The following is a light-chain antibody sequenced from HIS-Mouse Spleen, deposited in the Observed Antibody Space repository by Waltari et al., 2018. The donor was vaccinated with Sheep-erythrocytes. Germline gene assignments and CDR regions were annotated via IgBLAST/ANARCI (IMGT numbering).Light chain of an antibody. CDR3: QQSYSTPQFT. CDR1: QGISSY. V-gene: IGKV1-39*01. J-gene: IGKJ3*01. Sequence: DIQLTQSPSFLSASVGDRVTITCRASQGISSYLAWYQQQPGKAPKRLIYAASTLQSGVPARFSGSGSGTDFTLTISSLQPEDFATYYCQQSYSTPQFTFGPGTKVDIK. CDR2: AAS.